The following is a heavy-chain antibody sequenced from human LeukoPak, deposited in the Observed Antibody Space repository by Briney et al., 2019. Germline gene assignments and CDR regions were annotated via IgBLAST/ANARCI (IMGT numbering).Heavy chain of an antibody. J-gene: IGHJ3*02. Sequence: SETLSLTCTVSGGSISSSSYYWGWTRQPPGKGLEWIGSIYYSGSTYYNPSLKSRVTISVDTSKNQFSLKLSSVTAADTAVYYCARVMAAGEQWLDAFDIWGQGTMVTVSS. CDR3: ARVMAAGEQWLDAFDI. D-gene: IGHD6-19*01. CDR1: GGSISSSSYY. V-gene: IGHV4-39*07. CDR2: IYYSGST.